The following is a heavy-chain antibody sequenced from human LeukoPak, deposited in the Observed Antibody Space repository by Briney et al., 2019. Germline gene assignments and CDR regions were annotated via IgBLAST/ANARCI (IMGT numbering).Heavy chain of an antibody. CDR1: GFTFDDYA. D-gene: IGHD3-22*01. J-gene: IGHJ4*02. Sequence: PDRSLRLSCAASGFTFDDYAMHWVRQAPGKGLEWVSGISWNSGSIGYADSVKGRFTISRDNAKNSLYLQMNSLRAEDTALYYCAKDRAYYYDSCGYYFDYWGQGTLVTVSS. CDR3: AKDRAYYYDSCGYYFDY. CDR2: ISWNSGSI. V-gene: IGHV3-9*01.